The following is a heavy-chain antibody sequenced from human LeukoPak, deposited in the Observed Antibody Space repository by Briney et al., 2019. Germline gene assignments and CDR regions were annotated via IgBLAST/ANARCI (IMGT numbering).Heavy chain of an antibody. D-gene: IGHD2-21*02. Sequence: ASVKVSCKASGYTFTSYYMHWVRQAPGQGLEWMGWINPNSGGTNYAQKFQGRVTMTRDTSISTAYMELSRLRSDDTAVYYCAGLVVVTAIQELDAFDIWGQGTMVTVSS. CDR2: INPNSGGT. J-gene: IGHJ3*02. CDR3: AGLVVVTAIQELDAFDI. V-gene: IGHV1-2*02. CDR1: GYTFTSYY.